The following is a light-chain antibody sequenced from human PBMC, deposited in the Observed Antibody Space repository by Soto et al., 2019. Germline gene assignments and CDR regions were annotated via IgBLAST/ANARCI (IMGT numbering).Light chain of an antibody. CDR1: QTVSSNF. V-gene: IGKV3-20*01. CDR3: QQYGSSPST. CDR2: GAS. Sequence: EMVLTQSPDTLSLSPGERATLSCRASQTVSSNFLAWYQQRPGQPPRLLIYGASSRAAGIPDRFSGSGSRTDFTLTISRLEPEDLAVYYCQQYGSSPSTFGKGTNVDIK. J-gene: IGKJ1*01.